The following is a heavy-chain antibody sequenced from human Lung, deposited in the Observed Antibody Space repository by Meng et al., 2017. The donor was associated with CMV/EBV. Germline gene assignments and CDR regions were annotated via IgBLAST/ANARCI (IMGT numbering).Heavy chain of an antibody. D-gene: IGHD7-27*01. CDR3: ARSNWGSIEKENWFDP. CDR2: TYYRSKWYN. CDR1: GASVSSNSAA. J-gene: IGHJ5*02. V-gene: IGHV6-1*01. Sequence: SXTXSLXCAISGASVSSNSAAWNWIRQSPSRGLEWLGRTYYRSKWYNDYAVSVKSRITINPDTSKNQFSLQLNSVTPEDTAVYYCARSNWGSIEKENWFDPWXQGTLVTVSS.